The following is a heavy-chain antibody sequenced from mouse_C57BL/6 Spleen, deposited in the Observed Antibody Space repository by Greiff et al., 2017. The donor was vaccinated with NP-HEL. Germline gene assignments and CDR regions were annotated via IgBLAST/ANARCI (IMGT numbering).Heavy chain of an antibody. CDR2: ISSGSSTI. CDR3: AKFYYGSSYRYFDV. V-gene: IGHV5-17*01. CDR1: GFTFSDYG. Sequence: EVQVVESGGGLVKPGGSLKLSCAASGFTFSDYGMHWVRQAPEKGLEWVAYISSGSSTIYYADTVKGRFTISRDNAKNTLFLQMTSLRSEDTAMYYCAKFYYGSSYRYFDVWGTGTTVTVSS. D-gene: IGHD1-1*01. J-gene: IGHJ1*03.